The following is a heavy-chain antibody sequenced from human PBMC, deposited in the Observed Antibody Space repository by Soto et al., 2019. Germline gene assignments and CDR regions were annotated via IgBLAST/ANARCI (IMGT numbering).Heavy chain of an antibody. D-gene: IGHD2-15*01. Sequence: GGSLRLSCAASGFTFSSYGMHWVRQAPGKGLEWVAVIWYDGSNKYYADSVKGRFTISRDNSKNTLYLQMNSLRAEDTAVYYCARGSDIVVVAPYNDYWGQGTLVTVSS. V-gene: IGHV3-33*01. CDR1: GFTFSSYG. CDR3: ARGSDIVVVAPYNDY. J-gene: IGHJ4*02. CDR2: IWYDGSNK.